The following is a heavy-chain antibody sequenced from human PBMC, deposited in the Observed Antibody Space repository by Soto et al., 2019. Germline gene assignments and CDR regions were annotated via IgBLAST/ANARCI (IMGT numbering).Heavy chain of an antibody. J-gene: IGHJ6*02. CDR3: ARPSTYYYYGMDV. CDR1: GGSFSGYY. V-gene: IGHV4-34*01. Sequence: SETLSLTCAVYGGSFSGYYWSWIRQPPGKGLEWIGEINHSGSTNYNPSLKSRVTISVDTSKNQFSLKLSSVTAADTAVYYCARPSTYYYYGMDVWGQGTTVTV. CDR2: INHSGST.